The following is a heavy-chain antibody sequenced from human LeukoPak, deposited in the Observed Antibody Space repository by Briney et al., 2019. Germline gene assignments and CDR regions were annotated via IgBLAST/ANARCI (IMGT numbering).Heavy chain of an antibody. D-gene: IGHD1-1*01. V-gene: IGHV3-23*01. Sequence: GGSLRLSCAASGFTFSSYAMSWVRQAPGKGLEWVSAISGSGGSTYYADSVKGRFTISRDDSKNTLDLQMNSLRAEDTAVYYCARRSSTFGTGGYLDHWGQGTLVTVSS. CDR2: ISGSGGST. J-gene: IGHJ4*02. CDR1: GFTFSSYA. CDR3: ARRSSTFGTGGYLDH.